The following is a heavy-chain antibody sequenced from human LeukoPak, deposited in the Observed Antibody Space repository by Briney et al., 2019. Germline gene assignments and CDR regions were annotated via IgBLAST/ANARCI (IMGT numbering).Heavy chain of an antibody. CDR3: ARSDMGGHDYSNDYFDY. D-gene: IGHD4-11*01. CDR2: ISAYNGNT. J-gene: IGHJ4*02. CDR1: GYTFTSYG. Sequence: ASVNVSCKASGYTFTSYGISWVRQAPGQGLEWMGWISAYNGNTNYAQKLQGRVTMTTDTSTSTAYMELRSLRSDDTAVYYCARSDMGGHDYSNDYFDYWGQGTLVTASS. V-gene: IGHV1-18*01.